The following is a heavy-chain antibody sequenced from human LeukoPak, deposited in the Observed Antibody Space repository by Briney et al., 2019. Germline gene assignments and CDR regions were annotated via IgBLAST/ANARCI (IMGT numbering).Heavy chain of an antibody. CDR1: GDSIRSYY. V-gene: IGHV4-59*08. J-gene: IGHJ4*02. D-gene: IGHD3-16*01. CDR3: ARRLRSFPDC. Sequence: SETLSLTCTFSGDSIRSYYWSWIRQPPGKGLEWLGYIYYSGTTNYNPSLKSRLTMSLDTSKKQLSLRLTSVTAADTAVYYCARRLRSFPDCWGQGTLVTVSS. CDR2: IYYSGTT.